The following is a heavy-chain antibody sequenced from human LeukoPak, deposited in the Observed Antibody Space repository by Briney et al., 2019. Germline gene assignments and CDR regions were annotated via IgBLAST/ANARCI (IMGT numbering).Heavy chain of an antibody. CDR3: ASTYYYGSGSHYLDY. J-gene: IGHJ4*02. D-gene: IGHD3-10*01. CDR2: IIPMFGTT. CDR1: GGTFSSYG. V-gene: IGHV1-69*05. Sequence: SVKVSCKASGGTFSSYGLSWVRQAPGQGLEWMGEIIPMFGTTNYAQKLQGRVTMTTDTSTSTAYMELRSLRSDDTAVYYCASTYYYGSGSHYLDYWGQGTLVTVSS.